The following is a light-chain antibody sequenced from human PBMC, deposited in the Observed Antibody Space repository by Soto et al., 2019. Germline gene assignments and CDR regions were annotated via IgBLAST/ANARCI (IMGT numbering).Light chain of an antibody. Sequence: QSALTQPASVSGSPGQSITISCDVGTYKYVSWYQQYPGEAPKLMIYDVTLRPSGVSNRFSGSKSGNTASLTISGLQAEDEADYYCCAFTCTSTLYVFGSGTKLTVL. CDR2: DVT. CDR3: CAFTCTSTLYV. J-gene: IGLJ1*01. V-gene: IGLV2-14*01. CDR1: DVGTYKY.